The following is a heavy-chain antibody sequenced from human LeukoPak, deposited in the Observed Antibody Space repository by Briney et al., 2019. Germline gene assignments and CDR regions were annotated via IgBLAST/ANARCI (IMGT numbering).Heavy chain of an antibody. D-gene: IGHD3-10*01. CDR1: GFAFSAYG. Sequence: GGSLRLSCAASGFAFSAYGMHWVRQAPGKGLEWVAVISSYDGRNKYYADSVKGRFTISRDNSKNMLYMQMNSLRAEDTAVYYCAKDLPGYYGSRSYYRVLDYWGQGTLVTVSS. CDR2: ISSYDGRNK. J-gene: IGHJ4*02. CDR3: AKDLPGYYGSRSYYRVLDY. V-gene: IGHV3-30*18.